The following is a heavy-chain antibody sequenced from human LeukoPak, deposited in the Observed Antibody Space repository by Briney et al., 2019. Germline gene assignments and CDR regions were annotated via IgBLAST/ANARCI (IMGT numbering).Heavy chain of an antibody. CDR2: ISYDGSNK. Sequence: GGSLRLSCAASGFTFSSYAMHWVRQAPGKGLEWVAVISYDGSNKYYADSVKGRFTISRDNSKNTLYLQMNSLRAEDTAVYYCARLGYQLSLWGQGTLVTVSS. D-gene: IGHD2-2*01. J-gene: IGHJ4*02. CDR3: ARLGYQLSL. CDR1: GFTFSSYA. V-gene: IGHV3-30-3*01.